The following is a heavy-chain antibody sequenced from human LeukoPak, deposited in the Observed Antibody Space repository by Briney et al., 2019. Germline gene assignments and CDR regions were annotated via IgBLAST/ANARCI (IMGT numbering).Heavy chain of an antibody. V-gene: IGHV4-61*02. CDR1: GGSISSGSYY. CDR2: FYTSGST. J-gene: IGHJ4*02. D-gene: IGHD1-26*01. CDR3: ARQGIIVGATSFWYFDY. Sequence: SETLSLTCTVSGGSISSGSYYWSWLRQPAGKGLEWLGRFYTSGSTNYNPSLKSRVTISVDASKNQLSLKLSSVTAADTAMYYCARQGIIVGATSFWYFDYWGQGTLVTVSS.